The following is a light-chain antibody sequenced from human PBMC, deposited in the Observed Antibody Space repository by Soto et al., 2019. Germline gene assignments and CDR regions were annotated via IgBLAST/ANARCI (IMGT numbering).Light chain of an antibody. J-gene: IGKJ5*01. V-gene: IGKV3-20*01. CDR2: GAS. CDR1: QSVSIN. Sequence: ESVLTQSPATLSVSPGERATLSCRASQSVSINLAWFQQKPGQAPRLLIYGASSRATGIPDRFSGSGSGTDFTLTISRLEPEDFAVYYCQQYGSSPPITFGQGTRLEIK. CDR3: QQYGSSPPIT.